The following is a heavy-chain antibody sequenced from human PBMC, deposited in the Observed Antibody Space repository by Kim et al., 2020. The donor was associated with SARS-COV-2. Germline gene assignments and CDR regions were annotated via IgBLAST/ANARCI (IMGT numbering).Heavy chain of an antibody. Sequence: GGSLRLSCAASGFTFSSYGMHWVRQAPGKGLEWVAVISYDGSNKYYADSVKGRFTISRDNSKNTLYLQMNSLSAEDTAVYYCAKAAVWDSMCLDYCDYWG. CDR3: AKAAVWDSMCLDYCDY. CDR1: GFTFSSYG. V-gene: IGHV3-30*18. J-gene: IGHJ4*01. D-gene: IGHD3-22*01. CDR2: ISYDGSNK.